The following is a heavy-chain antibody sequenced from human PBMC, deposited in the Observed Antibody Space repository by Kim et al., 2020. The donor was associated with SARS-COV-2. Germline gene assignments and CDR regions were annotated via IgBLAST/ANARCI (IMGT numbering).Heavy chain of an antibody. V-gene: IGHV4-59*01. D-gene: IGHD6-19*01. CDR1: GGSISSYY. J-gene: IGHJ6*02. Sequence: SETLSLTCTVSGGSISSYYWSWIRQPPGKGLVWIGYIYYSGSTNYNPSLKSRVTISVDTSKNQFSLKLSSVTAADTAVYYCARVQVGWTDYYYYGMDVWGQGTTVTVSS. CDR3: ARVQVGWTDYYYYGMDV. CDR2: IYYSGST.